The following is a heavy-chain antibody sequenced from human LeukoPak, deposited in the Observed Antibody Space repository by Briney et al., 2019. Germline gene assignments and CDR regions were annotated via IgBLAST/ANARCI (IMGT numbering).Heavy chain of an antibody. CDR1: GFTFNSYG. CDR2: IRFDGSEK. Sequence: LGGSLRLSCAASGFTFNSYGMHWVRQAPGKGLGWVAFIRFDGSEKYYADSVKGRFTISRDNSKKTLYLQLNSLRAEDSALYYCAKEVVIARSAFSSSPEGWGQGTLVTVSS. J-gene: IGHJ4*02. CDR3: AKEVVIARSAFSSSPEG. V-gene: IGHV3-30*02. D-gene: IGHD2/OR15-2a*01.